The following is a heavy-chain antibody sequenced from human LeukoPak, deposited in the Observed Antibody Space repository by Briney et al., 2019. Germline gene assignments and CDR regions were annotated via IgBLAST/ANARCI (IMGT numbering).Heavy chain of an antibody. CDR3: ARGRDYAYPTLDY. CDR1: GFTFSIYW. CDR2: IKEDGSEK. J-gene: IGHJ4*02. Sequence: GGSLRLSCAAYGFTFSIYWMSWVRQAPGKGLEWLANIKEDGSEKYYVDSVTGRLTTSRDTAKNSLYLQMNTLRAEDTAVYYCARGRDYAYPTLDYWGQGTLVTVSS. D-gene: IGHD4-17*01. V-gene: IGHV3-7*01.